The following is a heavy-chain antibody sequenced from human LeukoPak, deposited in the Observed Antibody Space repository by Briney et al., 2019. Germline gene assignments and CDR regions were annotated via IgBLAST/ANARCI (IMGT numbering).Heavy chain of an antibody. Sequence: SETLSLTCTDSGGSISSGSYYGSWIRQPAGTGLEWIGRIYTSGSTNYNPSLKSRVTISVDTSKNQFSLKLSSVTAADTAVYYCARDSKYAAGDYWGQGTQVTVSS. CDR2: IYTSGST. CDR3: ARDSKYAAGDY. D-gene: IGHD6-13*01. V-gene: IGHV4-61*02. CDR1: GGSISSGSYY. J-gene: IGHJ4*02.